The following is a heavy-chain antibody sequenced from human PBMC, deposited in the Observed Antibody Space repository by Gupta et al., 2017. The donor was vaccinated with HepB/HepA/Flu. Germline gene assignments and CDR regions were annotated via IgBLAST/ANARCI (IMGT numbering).Heavy chain of an antibody. CDR2: IYSSGST. V-gene: IGHV4-39*01. Sequence: QLQLQESGPGLVKPSETLSLTCTVSGGSISSSNYYWGWVRQPPGEGLEWIGNIYSSGSTYYNPSLKSRVTISVDTSKNQFSLKLSSVTAADTAVYYCARLPDWLRLFDYWGQGTLVTVSS. CDR3: ARLPDWLRLFDY. D-gene: IGHD3-9*01. J-gene: IGHJ4*02. CDR1: GGSISSSNYY.